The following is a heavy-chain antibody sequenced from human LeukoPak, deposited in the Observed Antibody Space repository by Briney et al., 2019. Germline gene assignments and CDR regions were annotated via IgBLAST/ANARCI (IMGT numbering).Heavy chain of an antibody. Sequence: GASVRVSCKVSGYTLTELSMHWVRQAPGKGLEWMGGFDPEDGETIYAQKFQGRVTMTEDTSTDTAYMELSSLRSEDTAVYYCATVPVTGLEWLLTDPRYYFDYWGQGTLVTVSS. V-gene: IGHV1-24*01. CDR3: ATVPVTGLEWLLTDPRYYFDY. CDR1: GYTLTELS. CDR2: FDPEDGET. D-gene: IGHD3-3*01. J-gene: IGHJ4*02.